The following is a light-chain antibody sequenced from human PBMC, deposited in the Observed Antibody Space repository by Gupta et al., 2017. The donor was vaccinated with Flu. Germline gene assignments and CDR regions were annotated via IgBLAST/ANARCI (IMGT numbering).Light chain of an antibody. CDR2: GKN. J-gene: IGLJ2*01. CDR3: NSRDSSGNHVV. CDR1: SLRSYY. V-gene: IGLV3-19*01. Sequence: GQTVRITCQGDSLRSYYASWYQQKPGQAPVLVIYGKNNRPSGIPDRFSGSSSGNTASWTITGAQAEDEADYYCNSRDSSGNHVVFGGGTKLTVL.